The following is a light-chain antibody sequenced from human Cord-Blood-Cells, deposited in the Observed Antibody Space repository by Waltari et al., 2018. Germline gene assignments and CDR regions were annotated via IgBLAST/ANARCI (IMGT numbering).Light chain of an antibody. Sequence: QSALTQPASVSGSPGQSITISCTGTSSDVGGYNYVSWYQQHPGKAPKLMIYDVSNRPSGVSKRFSGSESGNTASLTISGLQAEDEADYYCSSYTSSSTFWVFGGGTKLTVL. V-gene: IGLV2-14*01. CDR2: DVS. CDR3: SSYTSSSTFWV. J-gene: IGLJ3*02. CDR1: SSDVGGYNY.